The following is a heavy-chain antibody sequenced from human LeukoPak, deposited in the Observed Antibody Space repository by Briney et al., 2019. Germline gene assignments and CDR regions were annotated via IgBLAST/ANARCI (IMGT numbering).Heavy chain of an antibody. V-gene: IGHV4-39*07. Sequence: SETLSLTCTVSGGSISSSSYYWGWIRQPPGKGLEWIGSIYYSGSTYYNPSLKSRVTISVDTSKNQFSLKLSSVTAADTAVYYCARDLTGYSSGWYYTGGYWGQGTLVTVSS. CDR2: IYYSGST. CDR3: ARDLTGYSSGWYYTGGY. D-gene: IGHD6-19*01. CDR1: GGSISSSSYY. J-gene: IGHJ4*02.